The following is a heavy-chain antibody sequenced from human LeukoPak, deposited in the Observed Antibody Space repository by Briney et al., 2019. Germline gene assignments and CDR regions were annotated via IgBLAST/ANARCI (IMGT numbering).Heavy chain of an antibody. Sequence: PGGSLRLSCAASGFTFSSYWMHWVRQVPGQGLVWVSHIDGDGRITNYGDSVKGRFTISRDNAKNSLYLQINSLRADDTAIYYCARDSGRFYIDYWGQGTLVTVSS. CDR2: IDGDGRIT. V-gene: IGHV3-74*01. CDR3: ARDSGRFYIDY. CDR1: GFTFSSYW. D-gene: IGHD1-26*01. J-gene: IGHJ4*02.